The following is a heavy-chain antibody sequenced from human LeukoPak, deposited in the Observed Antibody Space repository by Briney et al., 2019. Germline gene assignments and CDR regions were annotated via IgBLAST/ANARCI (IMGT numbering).Heavy chain of an antibody. V-gene: IGHV4-4*02. CDR3: ARDGYYGSGSHTAYFDY. Sequence: SGTLSLTCAVSGGSISSSNWWSWVRQPPGKGLEWIGEIYHSGSTNYNPSLKSRVTISVDKSKNQFSLKLSSVTAADTAVYYCARDGYYGSGSHTAYFDYWGQGTLVTVSS. CDR2: IYHSGST. D-gene: IGHD3-10*01. J-gene: IGHJ4*02. CDR1: GGSISSSNW.